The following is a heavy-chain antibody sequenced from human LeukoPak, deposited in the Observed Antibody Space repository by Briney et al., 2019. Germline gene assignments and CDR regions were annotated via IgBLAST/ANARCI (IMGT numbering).Heavy chain of an antibody. D-gene: IGHD3-22*01. CDR3: ARVRGYDSSGYWYYFDY. V-gene: IGHV1-2*02. CDR1: GYTLTELS. J-gene: IGHJ4*02. CDR2: ISAYNGNT. Sequence: ASVKVSCKVSGYTLTELSMHRVRQAPGQGLEWMGWISAYNGNTNYAQKFQGRVTMTRDTSISTAYMELSRLRSDDTAVYYCARVRGYDSSGYWYYFDYWGQGTLVTVSS.